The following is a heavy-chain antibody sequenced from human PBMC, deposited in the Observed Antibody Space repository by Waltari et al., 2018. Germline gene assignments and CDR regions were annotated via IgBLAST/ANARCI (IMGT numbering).Heavy chain of an antibody. CDR2: IYYSGST. CDR3: ARLMGSWPYYFDY. D-gene: IGHD6-13*01. J-gene: IGHJ4*02. Sequence: QLQLEESGPGLVKPSETLSLTCTVSGGSVARSTYSWAWIRQPPGKGLEWIGSIYYSGSTDYNPSLKSRVTVSVDTSKNQFSLKVRSVNAADTAVYYCARLMGSWPYYFDYWGQGTLVTVSS. CDR1: GGSVARSTYS. V-gene: IGHV4-39*07.